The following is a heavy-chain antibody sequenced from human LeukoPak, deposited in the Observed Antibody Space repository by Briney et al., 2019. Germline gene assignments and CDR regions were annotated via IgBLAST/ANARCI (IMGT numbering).Heavy chain of an antibody. D-gene: IGHD2-2*01. CDR3: ARDRVVVQAASNCCWFDP. CDR2: IYTSGST. J-gene: IGHJ5*02. CDR1: GGSISSYY. V-gene: IGHV4-4*07. Sequence: SETLSLTCTVSGGSISSYYWSWIRQPAGKGLEWIGRIYTSGSTNYNPSLKSRVTMSVDTSKDQFSLKLSSVTAADTAVYYCARDRVVVQAASNCCWFDPWGQGTLVTVSS.